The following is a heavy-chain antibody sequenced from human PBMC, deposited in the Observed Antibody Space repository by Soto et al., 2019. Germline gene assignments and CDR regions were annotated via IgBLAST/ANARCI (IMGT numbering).Heavy chain of an antibody. CDR1: GGTFSSYT. D-gene: IGHD2-15*01. Sequence: QVQLVQSGAEVKKPGSSVKVSCKASGGTFSSYTISWVRQAPGQGLEWMGRIIPILGIANYAQKFQGRVTITADKSTSTAYMELSSLRSKDTAVYYCARGGKVCSGGSCKADPWGQGTLVTVSS. J-gene: IGHJ5*02. CDR2: IIPILGIA. CDR3: ARGGKVCSGGSCKADP. V-gene: IGHV1-69*02.